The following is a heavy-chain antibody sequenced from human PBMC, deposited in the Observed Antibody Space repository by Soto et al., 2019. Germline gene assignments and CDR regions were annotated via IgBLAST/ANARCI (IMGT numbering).Heavy chain of an antibody. V-gene: IGHV4-4*07. Sequence: QAQLQESGPGLVKPSETLSLTCSVSGGSFFSYYWTWIRQPVGKGLEWIGRIYANGNANYNPSLKSRVTMSADTSKNQFSLRLRSVTAADTAVYYCARGVRDGYYGMDVWGPGATVTVSS. CDR3: ARGVRDGYYGMDV. CDR2: IYANGNA. J-gene: IGHJ6*02. CDR1: GGSFFSYY. D-gene: IGHD3-16*02.